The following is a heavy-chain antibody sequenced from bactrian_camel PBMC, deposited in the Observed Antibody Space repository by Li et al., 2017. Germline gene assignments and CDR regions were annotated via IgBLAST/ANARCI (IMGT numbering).Heavy chain of an antibody. J-gene: IGHJ6*01. Sequence: VQLVESGGGSVQAGGSLRLSCAASGYTFSSYCMAWFRQAPGKEREEVATIAKDGQVTYADSVKGRFTISSDNGLLYLQMNSLKPEDTATYICATDKGAVYFSESCLDFGYWGQGTQVTVS. D-gene: IGHD4*01. CDR2: IAKDGQV. V-gene: IGHV3S53*01. CDR1: GYTFSSYC. CDR3: ATDKGAVYFSESCLDFGY.